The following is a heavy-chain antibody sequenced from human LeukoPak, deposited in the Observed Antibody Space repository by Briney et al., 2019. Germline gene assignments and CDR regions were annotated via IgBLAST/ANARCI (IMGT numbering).Heavy chain of an antibody. J-gene: IGHJ6*03. Sequence: ASVKVSCKASGYTFTAYYMHWVRQPPGQGREGLGWINPNSGGTNYAQKFQGRVTMTRDTSISTAYMELSRLRSDDTAVYYCARTYYDFWNGKYYYYMDVWGKGTTVTVSS. CDR2: INPNSGGT. D-gene: IGHD3-3*01. CDR1: GYTFTAYY. V-gene: IGHV1-2*02. CDR3: ARTYYDFWNGKYYYYMDV.